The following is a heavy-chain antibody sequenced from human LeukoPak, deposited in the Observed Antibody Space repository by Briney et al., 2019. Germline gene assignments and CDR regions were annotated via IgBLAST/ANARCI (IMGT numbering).Heavy chain of an antibody. CDR3: ASAPRQGSIGSLDY. Sequence: PSETLSLTCTVSGGSISSYYWGWIRQPPGKGLEWIGAMYYTGTTYYNPSLRSRVTISVDTSKNQFSLKLSSVTAADTALYYCASAPRQGSIGSLDYWGQGTLVTVSS. CDR1: GGSISSYY. J-gene: IGHJ4*02. V-gene: IGHV4-39*01. D-gene: IGHD3-10*01. CDR2: MYYTGTT.